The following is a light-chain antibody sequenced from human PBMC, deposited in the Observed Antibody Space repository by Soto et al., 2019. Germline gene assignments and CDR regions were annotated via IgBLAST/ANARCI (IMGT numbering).Light chain of an antibody. V-gene: IGLV1-44*01. CDR1: SSNVGGNT. J-gene: IGLJ2*01. CDR3: ASWDDSLRGVI. CDR2: SNN. Sequence: QSVVTQPPSVSGTPGQRVTISCSGGSSNVGGNTVIWYQQLPGTAPTLLIHSNNQRPSGVPDRFSGSKSGTSASLAISGLQSEDEADYHCASWDDSLRGVIFGGGTKLTVL.